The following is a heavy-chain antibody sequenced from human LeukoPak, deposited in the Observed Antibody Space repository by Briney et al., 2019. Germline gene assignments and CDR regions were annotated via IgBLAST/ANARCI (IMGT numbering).Heavy chain of an antibody. CDR1: GFTFDDYA. Sequence: GGSLRLSCAASGFTFDDYAMHWVRQAPGKGLEWVLGISWNSGSIGYADSVKGRFTISRDNAKNSLYLQMNSLRAEDTALYYCAKDVSIAAAGKGLDYWGQGTLVTVSS. CDR3: AKDVSIAAAGKGLDY. D-gene: IGHD6-13*01. CDR2: ISWNSGSI. V-gene: IGHV3-9*01. J-gene: IGHJ4*02.